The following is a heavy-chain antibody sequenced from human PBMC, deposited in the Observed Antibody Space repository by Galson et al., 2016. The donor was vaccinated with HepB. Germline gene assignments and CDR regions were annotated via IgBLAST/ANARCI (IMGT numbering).Heavy chain of an antibody. Sequence: CAISGDSVSSNSVAWNWIRQSPSRGLEWLGRTYYRSKWYNDYAVSVKSRITINPDTSKNQFSLQLNSVTPEDTAVYYCARDWGSNRHFAFDIRGQGTMVTVSS. CDR2: TYYRSKWYN. D-gene: IGHD3-16*01. J-gene: IGHJ3*02. CDR1: GDSVSSNSVA. V-gene: IGHV6-1*01. CDR3: ARDWGSNRHFAFDI.